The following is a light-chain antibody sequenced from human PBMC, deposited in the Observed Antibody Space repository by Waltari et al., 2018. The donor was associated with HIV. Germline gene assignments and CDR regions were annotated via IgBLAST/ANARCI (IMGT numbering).Light chain of an antibody. CDR1: RSNIGSNA. CDR2: NSN. J-gene: IGLJ2*01. Sequence: QSVLPQPPSASGTPGQRVTISCSGRRSNIGSNAVTWYQQLPGTAPKLLIYNSNQRPSGVPDRFSGAKSGTSASLAISGLQSEDEGAYYCAAWDDGLNALFGGGTKLTV. V-gene: IGLV1-44*01. CDR3: AAWDDGLNAL.